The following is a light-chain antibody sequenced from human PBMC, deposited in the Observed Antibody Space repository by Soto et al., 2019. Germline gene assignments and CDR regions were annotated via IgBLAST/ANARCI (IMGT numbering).Light chain of an antibody. Sequence: DIQMTQSPSSLSASVGDRVTITCRASQSVSKYLNWYQQNPGKAPKLLIYGAISLHSGVPSRFTXRXXGTYFTLTISNLQPEDFASYYCQQSYSTPGTFGQGTKVEIK. J-gene: IGKJ1*01. CDR2: GAI. V-gene: IGKV1-39*01. CDR3: QQSYSTPGT. CDR1: QSVSKY.